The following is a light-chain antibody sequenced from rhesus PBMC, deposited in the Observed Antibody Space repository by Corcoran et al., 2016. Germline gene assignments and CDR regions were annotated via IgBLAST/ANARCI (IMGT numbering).Light chain of an antibody. V-gene: IGKV1-28*03. CDR1: QGISSY. CDR2: DAS. Sequence: DIQMTQSPSSLSASVGDTVTITCRASQGISSYLHWFQQKPGKAPKLLIYDASSLESGVPSRFSGRGSGTDFTLTIRSLQPEDFAAYYCLQHNSYPYSFGQGTKVEIK. J-gene: IGKJ2*01. CDR3: LQHNSYPYS.